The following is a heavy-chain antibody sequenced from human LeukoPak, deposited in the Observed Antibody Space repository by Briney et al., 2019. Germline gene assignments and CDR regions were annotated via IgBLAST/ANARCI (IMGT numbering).Heavy chain of an antibody. Sequence: SETLSLTCTVSGGSISSSSYYWGWVRQPPGKGLEWIGSIYYSGSTYYNPSLKSRVTISVDTSKNQFSLKLSSVTAADTAVYYCARELYDSPFPRFDYWGQGTLVTVSS. CDR2: IYYSGST. D-gene: IGHD3-3*01. J-gene: IGHJ4*02. CDR3: ARELYDSPFPRFDY. CDR1: GGSISSSSYY. V-gene: IGHV4-39*02.